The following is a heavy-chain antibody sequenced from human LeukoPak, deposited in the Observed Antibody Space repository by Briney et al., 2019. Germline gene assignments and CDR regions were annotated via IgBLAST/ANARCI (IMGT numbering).Heavy chain of an antibody. CDR2: INPNSGGT. CDR3: ARDHAYCGGDCYSGY. D-gene: IGHD2-21*02. Sequence: ASVKVSCKASVYTFTDYYMHWVRQAPGQGLEWMGWINPNSGGTDYTQKFQGRVTMTRDTSISTAYMELSRLRSDDTAVYYCARDHAYCGGDCYSGYWGQGTLVTVSS. V-gene: IGHV1-2*02. CDR1: VYTFTDYY. J-gene: IGHJ4*02.